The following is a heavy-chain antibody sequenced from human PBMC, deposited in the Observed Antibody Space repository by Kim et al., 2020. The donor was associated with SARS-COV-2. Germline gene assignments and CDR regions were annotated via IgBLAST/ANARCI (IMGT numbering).Heavy chain of an antibody. CDR3: ARDEGIAVVDY. D-gene: IGHD6-19*01. Sequence: KYYVDSVKGRFTISKDNAKNSLYLQMNSLRAEDTAVYYCARDEGIAVVDYWGQGTLVTVSS. J-gene: IGHJ4*02. V-gene: IGHV3-7*03. CDR2: K.